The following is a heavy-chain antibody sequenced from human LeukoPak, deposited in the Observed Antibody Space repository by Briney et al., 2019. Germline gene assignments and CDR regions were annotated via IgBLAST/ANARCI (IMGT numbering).Heavy chain of an antibody. D-gene: IGHD3-3*01. CDR2: IIPIFGTA. V-gene: IGHV1-69*13. J-gene: IGHJ4*02. CDR3: AKDQAYDFWSGYIDY. CDR1: GGTFSSYA. Sequence: ASVKVSCKASGGTFSSYAISWVRQAPGQGLEWMGGIIPIFGTANYAQKFQGRVTITADESTSTAYMELSSLRSEDTAVYYCAKDQAYDFWSGYIDYWGQGTLDTVSS.